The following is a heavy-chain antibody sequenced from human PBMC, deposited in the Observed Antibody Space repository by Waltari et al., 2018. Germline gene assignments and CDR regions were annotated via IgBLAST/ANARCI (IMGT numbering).Heavy chain of an antibody. V-gene: IGHV4-59*01. D-gene: IGHD4-17*01. CDR2: IYYSGST. Sequence: QVQLQESGPGLVKPSETLSLTCTVSGGSISSYYWSWIRQPPGKGLEWIGYIYYSGSTNYNPSLKSRVTISVDTSKNQFSLKLSSVTAADTAVYYCARQYGVTTYLDYWGQGTLVTVSS. CDR1: GGSISSYY. CDR3: ARQYGVTTYLDY. J-gene: IGHJ4*02.